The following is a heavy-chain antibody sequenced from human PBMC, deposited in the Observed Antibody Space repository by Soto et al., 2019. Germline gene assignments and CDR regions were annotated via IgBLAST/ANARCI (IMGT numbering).Heavy chain of an antibody. CDR1: GFTFSHYG. Sequence: PGGSLRLSCAVSGFTFSHYGMHWVRQAPGAGLQWVAVISYDGRDEHYIDSVKGRFIVSRDNSKNTVYLQMNSLRPEDTGVYYCVKKESESYFEHWGHGNLVTVSS. V-gene: IGHV3-30*18. J-gene: IGHJ4*01. CDR3: VKKESESYFEH. CDR2: ISYDGRDE.